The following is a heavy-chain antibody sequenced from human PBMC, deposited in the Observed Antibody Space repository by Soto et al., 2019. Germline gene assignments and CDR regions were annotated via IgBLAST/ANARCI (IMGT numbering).Heavy chain of an antibody. D-gene: IGHD3-22*01. Sequence: SLTCAVYVGSFSGHYWSWIRQPPGKGLEGIGEINHTGSTNQNPSLKGRFSISVDTSNNQFFLKLRSVTAADTAVYYCARGISVIVGVQGDAPDKSSFDYWSQGTLVTVSS. J-gene: IGHJ4*02. V-gene: IGHV4-34*01. CDR1: VGSFSGHY. CDR2: INHTGST. CDR3: ARGISVIVGVQGDAPDKSSFDY.